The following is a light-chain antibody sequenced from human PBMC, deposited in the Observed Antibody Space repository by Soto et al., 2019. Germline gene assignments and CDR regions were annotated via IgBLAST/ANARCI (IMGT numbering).Light chain of an antibody. CDR2: SAS. V-gene: IGKV1-17*03. J-gene: IGKJ4*01. Sequence: DIQMTQSPSAMSASVGDRVTITCRASQDIANYLAWFQQKPGKVPNPLIYSASIFQSAVSPRFGGSGSGREFTLTIGSLQREDFSTYYDLQCNSYPFTFGGGTKVEIK. CDR3: LQCNSYPFT. CDR1: QDIANY.